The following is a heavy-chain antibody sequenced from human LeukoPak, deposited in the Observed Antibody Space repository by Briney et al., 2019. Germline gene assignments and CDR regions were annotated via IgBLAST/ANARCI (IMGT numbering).Heavy chain of an antibody. D-gene: IGHD2-15*01. Sequence: SETLSLTCTVSGGSISSYYWSWIRQPPGKGLEWIGRIYTSGSTNYNPSLKSRVTMSVDTSKNQFSLKLSSVTAADTAVYYCARDRAIVVVVAATDYYGMDVWGQGTTVTVSS. V-gene: IGHV4-4*07. CDR3: ARDRAIVVVVAATDYYGMDV. CDR2: IYTSGST. J-gene: IGHJ6*02. CDR1: GGSISSYY.